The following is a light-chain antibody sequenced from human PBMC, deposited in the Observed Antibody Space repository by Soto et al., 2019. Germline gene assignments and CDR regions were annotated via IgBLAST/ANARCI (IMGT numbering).Light chain of an antibody. V-gene: IGKV1-39*01. CDR3: QQGYSRPRT. CDR2: TTS. Sequence: DIQMTQSPSSLSAYVGDRVTITCRASQSIRSSLNWYQQKPGKAPNLLIYTTSNLESGVPSRFGGSGSGTDFTLTISRLQPEDFATYFCQQGYSRPRTFGQGTKVDIK. J-gene: IGKJ1*01. CDR1: QSIRSS.